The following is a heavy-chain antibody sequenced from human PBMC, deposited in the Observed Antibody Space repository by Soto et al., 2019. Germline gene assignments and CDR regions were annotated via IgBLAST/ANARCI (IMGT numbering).Heavy chain of an antibody. CDR2: IYLGYSDT. D-gene: IGHD1-1*01. J-gene: IGHJ5*02. CDR3: GRANVWNAGFFAITWFDP. Sequence: PGEALKISCKGSGYSFTNYWIGWVRQMPGKGLEWMGTIYLGYSDTRYSPSFQGRVTISGEKSISAAYLQWGSRKASETAMYYCGRANVWNAGFFAITWFDPGGQGTLVTVS. CDR1: GYSFTNYW. V-gene: IGHV5-51*01.